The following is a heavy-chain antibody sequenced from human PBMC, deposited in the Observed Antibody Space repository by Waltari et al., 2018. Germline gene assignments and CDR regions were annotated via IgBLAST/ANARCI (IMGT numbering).Heavy chain of an antibody. CDR3: AKDAFGNTYLDY. CDR1: GFTFSNFG. D-gene: IGHD3-10*01. J-gene: IGHJ4*02. CDR2: VWFDGIQQ. V-gene: IGHV3-33*06. Sequence: QVQLVESGGGVVQSGRSLRLSCAASGFTFSNFGMHWVRQAPGKGLAWVALVWFDGIQQYYADSVRGRFTISRDNSKRVLYLDMGSLRADDTAIYYCAKDAFGNTYLDYWGQGTLVTVSS.